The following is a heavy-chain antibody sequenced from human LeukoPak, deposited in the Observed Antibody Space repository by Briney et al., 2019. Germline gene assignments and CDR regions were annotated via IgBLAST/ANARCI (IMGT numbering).Heavy chain of an antibody. Sequence: GGSLRLSCAASGFTFSSYWMHWIPQAPGKGLVCVSRISNDGRSTIYADSVKGRFTISRYTGKNTVFLQMNSLRVEDTAVYYCVRGGSDYEYSGASWGQGTLVTVSS. CDR3: VRGGSDYEYSGAS. CDR1: GFTFSSYW. D-gene: IGHD3-16*01. CDR2: ISNDGRST. V-gene: IGHV3-74*01. J-gene: IGHJ5*02.